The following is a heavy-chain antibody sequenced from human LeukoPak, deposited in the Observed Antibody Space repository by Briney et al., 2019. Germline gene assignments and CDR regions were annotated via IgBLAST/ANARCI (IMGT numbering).Heavy chain of an antibody. D-gene: IGHD3-10*01. V-gene: IGHV1-69*05. CDR2: INPIFGTA. CDR1: GGTFSSYA. CDR3: ARDLFPGYYGSGSYGD. Sequence: GASVKVSCKASGGTFSSYAISWVRQAPGQGLEWMGGINPIFGTANYAQKFQGRVTITTDEATSTAYMELSSLRSEDTAVYYCARDLFPGYYGSGSYGDWGQGTLVTVSS. J-gene: IGHJ4*02.